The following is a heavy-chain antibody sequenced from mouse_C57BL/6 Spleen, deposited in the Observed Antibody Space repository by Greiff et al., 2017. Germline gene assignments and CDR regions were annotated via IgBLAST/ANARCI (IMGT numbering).Heavy chain of an antibody. Sequence: EVQRVESGPGLVKPSQSLSLTCSVTSYSITSGYYWNWIRQFPGNKLEWMGYISYDGSNNYNPSLKNRISITRDTSKNQFFLKLNSVTTEDTATYYCARENYDYDGAWFAYWGQGTLVTVSA. J-gene: IGHJ3*01. CDR1: SYSITSGYY. CDR2: ISYDGSN. V-gene: IGHV3-6*01. CDR3: ARENYDYDGAWFAY. D-gene: IGHD2-4*01.